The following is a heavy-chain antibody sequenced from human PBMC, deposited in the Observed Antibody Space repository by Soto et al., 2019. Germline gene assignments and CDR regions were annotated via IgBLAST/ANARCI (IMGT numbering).Heavy chain of an antibody. Sequence: ASVKVSCKASGYTFTGYYMHWVRQAPGQGLEWMGWINPNSGGTNYERKFQGWVTMTRDTSISTAYMELSRLRSDDTAVYYCARDPISTGYSSIQDAFDIWGQGTMVTVSS. CDR3: ARDPISTGYSSIQDAFDI. V-gene: IGHV1-2*04. J-gene: IGHJ3*02. D-gene: IGHD6-13*01. CDR2: INPNSGGT. CDR1: GYTFTGYY.